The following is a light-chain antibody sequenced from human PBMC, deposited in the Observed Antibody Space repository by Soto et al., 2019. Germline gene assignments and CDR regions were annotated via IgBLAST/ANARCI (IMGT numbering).Light chain of an antibody. CDR1: KNDIGVYDF. Sequence: QSALTQPPSASGSPGQSVTISCTGTKNDIGVYDFVSWYQQHPGNAPKLLVYEVTNRPSGVSDRFSGSKSGNTASLTISGLQAEDEADYYCNSYTNGSAVVFGGGTKVTVL. J-gene: IGLJ2*01. CDR3: NSYTNGSAVV. CDR2: EVT. V-gene: IGLV2-14*01.